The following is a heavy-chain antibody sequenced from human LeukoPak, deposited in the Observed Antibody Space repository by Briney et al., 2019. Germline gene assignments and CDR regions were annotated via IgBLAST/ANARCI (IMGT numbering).Heavy chain of an antibody. V-gene: IGHV4-34*01. J-gene: IGHJ3*02. D-gene: IGHD1-1*01. Sequence: SETLSLTCAVYGGSFSGYYWSWIRQPPGKGLEWIGEINHSGSTNYNPSLKSRVTISVDTSKNQFSLKLSSVTAADTAVYHCARDSRTTTAFDIWGQGTMVTVSS. CDR1: GGSFSGYY. CDR2: INHSGST. CDR3: ARDSRTTTAFDI.